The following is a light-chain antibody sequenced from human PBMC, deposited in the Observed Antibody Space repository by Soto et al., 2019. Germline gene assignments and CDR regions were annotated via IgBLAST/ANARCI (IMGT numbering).Light chain of an antibody. CDR1: QSVSNY. Sequence: PGARATLSCRASQSVSNYLAWYQQKPGQAPRLLIYDAFKRATGIPDRFSGSGSGTDFTLTISSLEPEDFAVYFCQRRSNWPLYTFGQGTKLEIK. V-gene: IGKV3-11*01. CDR3: QRRSNWPLYT. J-gene: IGKJ2*01. CDR2: DAF.